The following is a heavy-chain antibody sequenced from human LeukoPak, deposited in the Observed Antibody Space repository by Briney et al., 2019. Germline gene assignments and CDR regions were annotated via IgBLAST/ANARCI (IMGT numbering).Heavy chain of an antibody. V-gene: IGHV1-46*01. CDR2: INPSGGST. Sequence: ASVTVSCKASGYRFTSYDMHWVRQAPGQGLEWMGIINPSGGSTSYAQRFQGRVAMTRDTSTTTVYIEVNSLTSEDTAVYFCARDGPTAAPFDYWGQGTLVTVSS. D-gene: IGHD6-13*01. J-gene: IGHJ4*02. CDR1: GYRFTSYD. CDR3: ARDGPTAAPFDY.